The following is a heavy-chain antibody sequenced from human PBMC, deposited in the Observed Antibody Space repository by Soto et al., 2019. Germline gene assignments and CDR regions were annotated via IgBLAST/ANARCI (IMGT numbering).Heavy chain of an antibody. D-gene: IGHD3-3*01. CDR3: ARGDYDFWSGYYSAGYYGMDV. CDR2: IYYSGST. J-gene: IGHJ6*02. Sequence: NPSETLSLTCTVSGGSISSGDYYWSWIRQPPGKGLEWIGYIYYSGSTYYNPSLKSRVTISVDTSKNQFSLKLSSVTAADTAVYYCARGDYDFWSGYYSAGYYGMDVWGQGTTVTVSS. V-gene: IGHV4-30-4*01. CDR1: GGSISSGDYY.